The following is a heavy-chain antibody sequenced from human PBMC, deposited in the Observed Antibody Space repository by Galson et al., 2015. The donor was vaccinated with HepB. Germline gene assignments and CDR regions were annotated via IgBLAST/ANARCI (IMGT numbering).Heavy chain of an antibody. CDR3: AKDFGHYF. Sequence: SLRLACAASGFTFSYYWMTWVRQAPGKGLEWVANIKQDGSEKHYVDSVKGRFTISRDNAKNSLYLQMNGLRAEDTAVYYCAKDFGHYFWGQGALITVSP. J-gene: IGHJ4*02. V-gene: IGHV3-7*01. CDR2: IKQDGSEK. D-gene: IGHD2/OR15-2a*01. CDR1: GFTFSYYW.